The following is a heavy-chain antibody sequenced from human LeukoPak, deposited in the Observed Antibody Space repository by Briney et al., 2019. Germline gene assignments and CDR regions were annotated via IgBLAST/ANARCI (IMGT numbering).Heavy chain of an antibody. CDR3: ARAGQFISARPITFDY. CDR2: IYYSGST. V-gene: IGHV4-59*01. Sequence: PSETLSLTCTVSGGSISNYYWCWIRQPPGKGLEWIGYIYYSGSTNSNPSLKSRVTISLDTSENQFSLKLSSVTAADTAVYYCARAGQFISARPITFDYWGQGSLVTVSS. J-gene: IGHJ4*02. CDR1: GGSISNYY. D-gene: IGHD6-6*01.